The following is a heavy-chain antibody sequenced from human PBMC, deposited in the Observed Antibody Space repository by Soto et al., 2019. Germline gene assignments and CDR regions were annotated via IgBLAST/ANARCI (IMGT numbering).Heavy chain of an antibody. J-gene: IGHJ4*02. V-gene: IGHV3-33*01. CDR2: IWLDGSNE. CDR3: ARDQGWVFDY. Sequence: GGSLRLSCAASGFTFSRDGMHWVRQAPGKGLEWLAVIWLDGSNENYADSVKGRFTTSRDNSKNTLYLQMNSLRAEDTAVYYCARDQGWVFDYWGQGTLVTVSS. CDR1: GFTFSRDG. D-gene: IGHD6-19*01.